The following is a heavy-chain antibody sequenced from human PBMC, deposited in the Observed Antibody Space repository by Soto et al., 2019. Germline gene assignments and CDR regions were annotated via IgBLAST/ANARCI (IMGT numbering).Heavy chain of an antibody. CDR3: ARGDFRSGLAY. D-gene: IGHD3-3*01. CDR1: GFTFSSYA. V-gene: IGHV3-30-3*01. Sequence: GGSLRLSCAASGFTFSSYAMHWVRQAPGKGLEWVAVIPYDGSNKYYADSVKGRFTISRDNSKNTLYLQMNSLRAEDTAMYYCARGDFRSGLAYWGQGTLVTVSS. CDR2: IPYDGSNK. J-gene: IGHJ4*02.